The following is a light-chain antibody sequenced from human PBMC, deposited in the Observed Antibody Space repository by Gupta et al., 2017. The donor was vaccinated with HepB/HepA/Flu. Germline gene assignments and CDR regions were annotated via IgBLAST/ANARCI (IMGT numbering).Light chain of an antibody. Sequence: DFQLTQSPSTLSASVGDRVTITCRASQSISNWLTWYQQKPGKAPNLLIYKASDLQTGVPSRFSGCGSVTEFALTISSLHPDDFATYYCQHSYGYCWTFGQGTKVDIK. CDR3: QHSYGYCWT. CDR2: KAS. V-gene: IGKV1-5*03. J-gene: IGKJ1*01. CDR1: QSISNW.